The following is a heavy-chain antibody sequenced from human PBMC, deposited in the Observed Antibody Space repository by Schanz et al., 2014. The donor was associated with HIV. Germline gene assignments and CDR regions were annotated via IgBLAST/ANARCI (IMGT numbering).Heavy chain of an antibody. J-gene: IGHJ6*02. CDR2: ISTSRSYI. D-gene: IGHD5-12*01. CDR1: GFTFSSYN. Sequence: EVQLVESGGAWVQPGGSLRLSCAASGFTFSSYNMNWVRQAPGKGLEWVSSISTSRSYIDYADSVKGRFTISRDNAKNSLYLQMNSLRAEDTAVYYCARDTADIVATITNYYYGMDVWGQGTTVTVSS. V-gene: IGHV3-21*01. CDR3: ARDTADIVATITNYYYGMDV.